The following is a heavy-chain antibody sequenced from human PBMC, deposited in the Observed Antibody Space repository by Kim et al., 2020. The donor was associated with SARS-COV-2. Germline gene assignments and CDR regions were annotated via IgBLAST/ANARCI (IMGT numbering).Heavy chain of an antibody. Sequence: ASVKVSCKASGYTFTSYYMHWVRQAPGQGLEWMGIINPSGGSTSYAQKFQGRVTMTRDTSTSTVYMELSSLRSEDTAVYYCARGAEYYYGSGVPFYGMDVWGQGTTVTVSS. CDR2: INPSGGST. CDR3: ARGAEYYYGSGVPFYGMDV. CDR1: GYTFTSYY. J-gene: IGHJ6*02. D-gene: IGHD3-10*01. V-gene: IGHV1-46*01.